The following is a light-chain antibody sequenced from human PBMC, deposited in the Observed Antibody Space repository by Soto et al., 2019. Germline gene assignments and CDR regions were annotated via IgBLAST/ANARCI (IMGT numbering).Light chain of an antibody. CDR1: SSDVGGYNY. V-gene: IGLV2-14*01. Sequence: QSALTQPASVSGSPGQSITISCTGTSSDVGGYNYVSWYQQHPGKAPKLMIYEVSNRPSGVSNRFSGSKSGNTASLTISGLQAEDEADFYCSSYTSSSTLVFGGVTKVTVL. CDR2: EVS. CDR3: SSYTSSSTLV. J-gene: IGLJ2*01.